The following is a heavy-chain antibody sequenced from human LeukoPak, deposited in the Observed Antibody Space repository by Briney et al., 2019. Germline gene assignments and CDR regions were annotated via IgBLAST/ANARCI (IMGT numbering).Heavy chain of an antibody. CDR1: GYTLTELS. CDR3: STPRDRYNWNDRAAFDI. D-gene: IGHD1-1*01. Sequence: ASVKVSCKVSGYTLTELSMHWVRQAPGKGLEWMGGFDPEDGETIYAQKFQGRVTMTEDTSTDTAYMELSSLRSEDTAVYYCSTPRDRYNWNDRAAFDIWGQGTMVTVSS. J-gene: IGHJ3*02. V-gene: IGHV1-24*01. CDR2: FDPEDGET.